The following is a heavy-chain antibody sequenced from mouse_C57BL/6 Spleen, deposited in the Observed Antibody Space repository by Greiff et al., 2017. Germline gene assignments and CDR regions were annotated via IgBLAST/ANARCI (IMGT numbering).Heavy chain of an antibody. CDR2: INPGSGGT. D-gene: IGHD1-1*01. CDR3: AGFKYYAQQWYFEV. Sequence: VQLQQPGAELVRPGTSVKVSCKASGYAFTNYWIAWVKQRPGQGLEWIGVINPGSGGTNYNEKFKGKATLTADKSSSTAYMQLSSLTSEDSAVYFCAGFKYYAQQWYFEVGGTGATVTVAS. J-gene: IGHJ1*03. CDR1: GYAFTNYW. V-gene: IGHV1-54*01.